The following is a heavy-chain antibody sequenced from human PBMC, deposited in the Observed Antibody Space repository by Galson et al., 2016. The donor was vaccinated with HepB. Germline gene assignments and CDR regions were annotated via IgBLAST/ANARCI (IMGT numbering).Heavy chain of an antibody. CDR2: IYYIGST. Sequence: ETLSLTCTVSGGSISSYYWSWIRQPPGKGLEWIGFIYYIGSTNYNSTLKSRVTISLDTSKNQFSLELTSVTAADTAVYYCGRGASYLDFWGQGKLVTVSS. CDR3: GRGASYLDF. V-gene: IGHV4-59*01. J-gene: IGHJ4*02. CDR1: GGSISSYY.